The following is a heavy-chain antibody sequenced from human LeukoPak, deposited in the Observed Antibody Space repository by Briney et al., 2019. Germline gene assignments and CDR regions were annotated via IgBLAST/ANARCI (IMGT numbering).Heavy chain of an antibody. V-gene: IGHV4-30-4*01. J-gene: IGHJ4*02. Sequence: ASETLSLTCTVSGGSISSGDYYWSWIRQPPGKGLEWIGYIYYSGSTYYNPSLKSRVTISVDTSKNQFSLKLSSVTAADTAVYYCARDSPYYYDSSGYFDYWGQGTLVTVSS. CDR3: ARDSPYYYDSSGYFDY. D-gene: IGHD3-22*01. CDR1: GGSISSGDYY. CDR2: IYYSGST.